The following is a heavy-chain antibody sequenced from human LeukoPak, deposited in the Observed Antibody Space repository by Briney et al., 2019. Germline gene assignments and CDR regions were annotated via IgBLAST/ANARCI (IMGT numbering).Heavy chain of an antibody. V-gene: IGHV3-33*01. CDR1: GFTFSSYV. D-gene: IGHD4-17*01. CDR2: IWYDGSNK. CDR3: ARGRYDYGDYGDF. J-gene: IGHJ4*02. Sequence: GGSLRLSCAASGFTFSSYVMHWVRQAPGKGLEWVSLIWYDGSNKYYTDSVKGRFTISRDNSKNTLYLQMNSLRVEDTAVYFCARGRYDYGDYGDFWGQGALVTVSS.